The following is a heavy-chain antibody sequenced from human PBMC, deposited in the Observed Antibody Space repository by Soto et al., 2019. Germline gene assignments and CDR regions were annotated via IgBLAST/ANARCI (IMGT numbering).Heavy chain of an antibody. Sequence: GGSLRLSCSASGFDFSSYAMHWVRQAPGKGLEYVSSISGSGDSTYYADSVKGRFTISRDNSKNTLYLQMNSLRAEGTAVYYCAKGVPGIAVAGTGYFQHWGQGTLVTVS. J-gene: IGHJ1*01. CDR1: GFDFSSYA. D-gene: IGHD6-19*01. CDR2: ISGSGDST. CDR3: AKGVPGIAVAGTGYFQH. V-gene: IGHV3-64*04.